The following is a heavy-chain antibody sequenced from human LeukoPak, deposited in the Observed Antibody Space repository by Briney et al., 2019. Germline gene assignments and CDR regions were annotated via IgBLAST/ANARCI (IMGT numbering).Heavy chain of an antibody. CDR1: GGTFSSSA. J-gene: IGHJ5*02. CDR3: ARDLYCSSTSCYGGPERFDP. CDR2: ISAYNGNT. Sequence: ASVKVSCKTSGGTFSSSAITWVRQAPGQGLEWMGWISAYNGNTNYAQKLQGRVTMTTDTSTSTAYMELRSLRSDDTAVYYCARDLYCSSTSCYGGPERFDPWGQGTLVTVSS. D-gene: IGHD2-2*01. V-gene: IGHV1-18*01.